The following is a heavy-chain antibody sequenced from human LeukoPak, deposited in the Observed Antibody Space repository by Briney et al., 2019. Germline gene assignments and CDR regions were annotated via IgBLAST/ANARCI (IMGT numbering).Heavy chain of an antibody. CDR2: INPNSGGT. J-gene: IGHJ4*02. CDR1: GYTFTAHY. D-gene: IGHD5-12*01. V-gene: IGHV1-2*02. Sequence: ASVKVSCKASGYTFTAHYMHWVRQAPGQGLEWMGWINPNSGGTNYAQKFQGRVTMTRDTSISTAYMELNSLRSEDTAVYYCACSLSGYDTRFDYWGQGTLVTVSS. CDR3: ACSLSGYDTRFDY.